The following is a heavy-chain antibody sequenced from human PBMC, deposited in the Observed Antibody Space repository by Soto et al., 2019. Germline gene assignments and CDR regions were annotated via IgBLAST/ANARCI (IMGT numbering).Heavy chain of an antibody. J-gene: IGHJ4*02. CDR1: GYSFTGYY. Sequence: HEHLVQSGAEVKRPGASLKVSCKASGYSFTGYYIHWVRQAPGQGLEWMGWINPDSGATNYAQNFQGRVTLTSATSISTASMYLTSLTSDDTAVYYCARGDYGTGGYPFPYFDYWGQGTLVIVSS. CDR3: ARGDYGTGGYPFPYFDY. V-gene: IGHV1-2*02. CDR2: INPDSGAT. D-gene: IGHD2-8*02.